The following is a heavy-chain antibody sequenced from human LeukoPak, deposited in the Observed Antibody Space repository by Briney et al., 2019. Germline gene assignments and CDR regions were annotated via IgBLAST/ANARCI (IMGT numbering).Heavy chain of an antibody. Sequence: SVKVSCKAPGGTFSSYAISWVRQAPGQGLEWMGGIIPIFGTANYAQKFQGRVTITADESTSTAYMELSSLRSEDTAVYYCASLSGMGWVCSSTSCLDYWGQGTLVTVSS. D-gene: IGHD2-2*01. V-gene: IGHV1-69*01. J-gene: IGHJ4*02. CDR1: GGTFSSYA. CDR3: ASLSGMGWVCSSTSCLDY. CDR2: IIPIFGTA.